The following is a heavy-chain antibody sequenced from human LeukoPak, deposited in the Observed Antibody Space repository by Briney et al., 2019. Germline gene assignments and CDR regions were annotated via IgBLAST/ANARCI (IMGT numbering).Heavy chain of an antibody. J-gene: IGHJ4*02. CDR2: IYYSGST. CDR3: VRSSSSIFDY. Sequence: SETLSLTCTVSGGSISSYYWSWIRQPPGKGLEWIGYIYYSGSTNYNPSLKSRVTISVDTSKNQFSLKLSSVTAADTAVYYCVRSSSSIFDYWGQGTLVTVSS. CDR1: GGSISSYY. D-gene: IGHD6-6*01. V-gene: IGHV4-59*08.